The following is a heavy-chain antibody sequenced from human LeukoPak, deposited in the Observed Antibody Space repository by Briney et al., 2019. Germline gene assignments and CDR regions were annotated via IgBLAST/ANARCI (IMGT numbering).Heavy chain of an antibody. CDR2: INPNSGGT. V-gene: IGHV1-2*02. Sequence: ASVKVSCKASGYTFTGYYMHWVRQAPGQGLEWMGWINPNSGGTNYAQKFQGRVTMTRDTSISTAYMELSRLRSDDTAVYYCARVNQIKNWFDPWGQGTLVTVSS. J-gene: IGHJ5*02. D-gene: IGHD1-14*01. CDR3: ARVNQIKNWFDP. CDR1: GYTFTGYY.